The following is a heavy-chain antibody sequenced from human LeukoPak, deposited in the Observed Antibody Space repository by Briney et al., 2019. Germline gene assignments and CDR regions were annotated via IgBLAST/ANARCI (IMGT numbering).Heavy chain of an antibody. CDR2: INPSGGST. CDR3: ARDDLSCNWNDDDDAFDI. Sequence: GASVKVSCKASGYTFTSYYMHWVRQAPGQGLEWMGIINPSGGSTSYAQKFQGRVTMTRDTSTSTVYMELSSLRSEDTAVYYCARDDLSCNWNDDDDAFDIWGQGTMVTVSS. V-gene: IGHV1-46*01. J-gene: IGHJ3*02. D-gene: IGHD1-1*01. CDR1: GYTFTSYY.